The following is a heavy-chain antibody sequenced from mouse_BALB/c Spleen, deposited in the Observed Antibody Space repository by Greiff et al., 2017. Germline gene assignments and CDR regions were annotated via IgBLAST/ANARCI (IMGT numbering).Heavy chain of an antibody. CDR2: ISSGGST. CDR3: ERGPVVEHYYAMDY. Sequence: EVKLMESGGGLVKPGGSLKLSCAASGFTFSSYAMSWVRQTPEKRLEWVASISSGGSTYYSDSVKGRFTISRDNARNILYLQMSSLRSEDTAVYYCERGPVVEHYYAMDYWGQGTSVTVSS. D-gene: IGHD1-1*01. CDR1: GFTFSSYA. J-gene: IGHJ4*01. V-gene: IGHV5-6-5*01.